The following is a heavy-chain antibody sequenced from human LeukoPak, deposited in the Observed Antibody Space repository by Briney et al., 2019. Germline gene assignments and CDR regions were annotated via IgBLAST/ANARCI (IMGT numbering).Heavy chain of an antibody. D-gene: IGHD1-26*01. J-gene: IGHJ3*02. CDR1: GYTLTELS. Sequence: ASVKVSCKVSGYTLTELSMHWVRQAPGKGVEWMGGFDPEDGETIYAQKFQGRVTMTEDTSTDTAYMELSSLRSEDTAVYYCATVEEGEGGAFDIWGQGTMVTVSS. CDR3: ATVEEGEGGAFDI. V-gene: IGHV1-24*01. CDR2: FDPEDGET.